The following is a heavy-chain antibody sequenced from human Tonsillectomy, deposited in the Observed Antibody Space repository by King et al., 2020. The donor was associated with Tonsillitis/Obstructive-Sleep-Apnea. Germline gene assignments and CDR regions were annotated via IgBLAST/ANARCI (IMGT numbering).Heavy chain of an antibody. Sequence: RQAPGKGLEWVAVIGDNGRKKEYADSVKGRFTISRDNSNNTVFLQMNSLRAEDTAVYYCGKAVQWGVNAVDIWGQGTTVTVSS. D-gene: IGHD6-19*01. J-gene: IGHJ3*02. CDR3: GKAVQWGVNAVDI. V-gene: IGHV3-30*18. CDR2: IGDNGRKK.